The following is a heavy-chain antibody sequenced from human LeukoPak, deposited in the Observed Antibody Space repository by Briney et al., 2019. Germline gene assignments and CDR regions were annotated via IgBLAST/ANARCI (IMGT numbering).Heavy chain of an antibody. CDR2: IIPIFGTA. CDR1: GGTFSSYA. CDR3: ASPCSSTSCLPAYYYYYYYMDV. Sequence: SVKVSCKASGGTFSSYAIGWVRQAPGQGLEWMGRIIPIFGTANYAQKFQGRVTITTYESTSTAYMELSSLRSEDTAVYYCASPCSSTSCLPAYYYYYYYMDVWGKGTTVTVSS. D-gene: IGHD2-2*01. V-gene: IGHV1-69*05. J-gene: IGHJ6*03.